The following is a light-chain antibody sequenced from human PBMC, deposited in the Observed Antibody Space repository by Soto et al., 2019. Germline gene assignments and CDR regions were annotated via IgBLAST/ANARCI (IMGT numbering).Light chain of an antibody. CDR3: QHYYNLPHT. Sequence: DIVMTQSPDSLAVSLGERATINCKSSQSLFYSATNKNYLSWYQQRPGQPPKLLIYWASTRESGVPDRFSGSGSGTDFTLTINSLQAEDVALYYCQHYYNLPHTFGGGIKVEIK. CDR1: QSLFYSATNKNY. J-gene: IGKJ4*01. CDR2: WAS. V-gene: IGKV4-1*01.